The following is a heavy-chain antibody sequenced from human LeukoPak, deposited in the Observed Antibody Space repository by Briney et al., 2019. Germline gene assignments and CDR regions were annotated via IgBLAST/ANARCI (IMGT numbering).Heavy chain of an antibody. V-gene: IGHV1-18*01. CDR3: ARDSRVDIVVVVAATTNWFDP. J-gene: IGHJ5*02. D-gene: IGHD2-15*01. CDR2: ISAYNGNT. CDR1: GYTFTSYG. Sequence: ASVKVSCKASGYTFTSYGISWVRQAPGQGLEWMGWISAYNGNTNYAQKLQGRVTMTTDTSTSTAYMELRSLRSDDTAVYYCARDSRVDIVVVVAATTNWFDPWGQGTLVTVSS.